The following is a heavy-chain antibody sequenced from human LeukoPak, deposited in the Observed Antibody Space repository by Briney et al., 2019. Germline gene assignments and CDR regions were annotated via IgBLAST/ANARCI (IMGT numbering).Heavy chain of an antibody. CDR1: GFTFRNYG. J-gene: IGHJ4*02. D-gene: IGHD2-15*01. Sequence: GGSLRLSCAASGFTFRNYGMHWVRQAPGKGLEWVAVISDDGSNKYYADSVKGRFTISRDNSKNTLYLQMNSLRAEDTAVYYCAKDPGLGYCSGGSCYPSDYWGQGTLVTVSS. V-gene: IGHV3-30*18. CDR3: AKDPGLGYCSGGSCYPSDY. CDR2: ISDDGSNK.